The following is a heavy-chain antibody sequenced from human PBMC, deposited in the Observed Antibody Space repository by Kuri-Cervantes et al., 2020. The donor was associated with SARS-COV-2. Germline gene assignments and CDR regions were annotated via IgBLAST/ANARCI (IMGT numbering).Heavy chain of an antibody. CDR3: ARSLTTTYSF. J-gene: IGHJ1*01. D-gene: IGHD4-11*01. V-gene: IGHV3-72*01. CDR2: SSNKVYRYTT. CDR1: GFTFSNYW. Sequence: GESLKISWAASGFTFSNYWMHWVRQAPGKGLEWVGRSSNKVYRYTTEYATSVKGRFNISRDFSKNSMSLQMDSLTTEDTAVYYCARSLTTTYSFWGQGTLVTVSS.